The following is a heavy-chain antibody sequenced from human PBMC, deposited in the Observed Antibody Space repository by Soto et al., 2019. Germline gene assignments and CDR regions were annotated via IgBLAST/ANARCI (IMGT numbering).Heavy chain of an antibody. CDR3: AKDSRAGYYCLH. CDR1: GFTFSSYG. D-gene: IGHD3-22*01. V-gene: IGHV3-30*18. J-gene: IGHJ4*02. CDR2: ISYDGSNK. Sequence: PGGSLRLSCAVSGFTFSSYGMHWVRQAPGKGLEWVGVISYDGSNKYYADSVKGRFTISRDNSKNTLYLQMNSLRAEDTAVYYCAKDSRAGYYCLHWGQGT.